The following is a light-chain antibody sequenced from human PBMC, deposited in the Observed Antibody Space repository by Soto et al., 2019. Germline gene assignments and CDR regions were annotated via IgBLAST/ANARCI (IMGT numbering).Light chain of an antibody. CDR1: QSVSSAN. J-gene: IGKJ4*02. CDR3: QQRSSWPLT. CDR2: DAS. V-gene: IGKV3-11*01. Sequence: IVLTQSPGTLSLSPGERATLSCRASQSVSSANLAWYQQKPGQAPRLLIYDASNRATGIPARFSGSGSGTDFTLTISSLEPEDFAVYFCQQRSSWPLTFGGGTKVDI.